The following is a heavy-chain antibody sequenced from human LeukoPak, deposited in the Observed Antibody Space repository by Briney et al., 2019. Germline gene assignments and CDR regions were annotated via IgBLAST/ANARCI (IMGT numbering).Heavy chain of an antibody. J-gene: IGHJ4*02. CDR2: INPNSGGT. Sequence: GASVKVSCKASGYTFTGYYMHWVRQAPGQGLEWMGRINPNSGGTNYAQKFQGRVTMTRDTSISTAYMELSRLRSDDTAVYYCARDLSRLWFGEFSHWGQGTLVTVSS. CDR3: ARDLSRLWFGEFSH. V-gene: IGHV1-2*06. D-gene: IGHD3-10*01. CDR1: GYTFTGYY.